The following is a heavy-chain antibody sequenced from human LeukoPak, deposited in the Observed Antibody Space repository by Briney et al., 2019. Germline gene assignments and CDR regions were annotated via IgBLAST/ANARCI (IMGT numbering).Heavy chain of an antibody. CDR1: GFSLGTSGVG. J-gene: IGHJ5*02. Sequence: ESGPTLVHPTQPLTLTCTFSGFSLGTSGVGVGWIRQPPGKALEWLALIYWDDDKRYCPSLKSRLTITKDTSKNQVVLTMTNMDPVDTATYYCAHTRRHRTIWFGELFKRKYNWFDPWGQGTLVTVSS. V-gene: IGHV2-5*02. CDR3: AHTRRHRTIWFGELFKRKYNWFDP. D-gene: IGHD3-10*01. CDR2: IYWDDDK.